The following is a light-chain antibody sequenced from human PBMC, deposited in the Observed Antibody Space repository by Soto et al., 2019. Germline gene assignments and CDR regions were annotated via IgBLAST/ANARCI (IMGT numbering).Light chain of an antibody. Sequence: QSALTQPASVSGSPGQSITISCTGTSNDIGAYNFVSWYQQHPGKAPKLMLYDVNIRPSGVSNRFSGSKSGNTASLTISGLQAEDEADYYCTSWTTSTTMIFGGGT. CDR2: DVN. J-gene: IGLJ2*01. CDR3: TSWTTSTTMI. CDR1: SNDIGAYNF. V-gene: IGLV2-14*03.